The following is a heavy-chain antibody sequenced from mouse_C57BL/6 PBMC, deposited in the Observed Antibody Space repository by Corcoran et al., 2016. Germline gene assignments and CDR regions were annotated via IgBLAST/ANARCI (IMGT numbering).Heavy chain of an antibody. D-gene: IGHD2-10*02. V-gene: IGHV9-3*01. CDR1: GYTFTTYG. CDR3: ARWGSMALDY. Sequence: QIQLVQSGPELKKPGETVKISCKASGYTFTTYGMSWVKQAPGKGLKWMGWINTYSGVPTYADDFKGRFAFSLETSVSTAYLRINNLKNEDTATYFCARWGSMALDYWGQGTTLTVSS. CDR2: INTYSGVP. J-gene: IGHJ2*01.